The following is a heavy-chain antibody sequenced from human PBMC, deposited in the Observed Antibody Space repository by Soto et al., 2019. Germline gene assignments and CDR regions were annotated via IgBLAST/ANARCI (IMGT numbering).Heavy chain of an antibody. J-gene: IGHJ6*02. CDR1: GFTFSSYA. CDR3: ARDEKGYDFWSGYYRSPPYYYGMDV. V-gene: IGHV3-30-3*01. CDR2: ISYDGSNK. D-gene: IGHD3-3*01. Sequence: GGSLRLSCAASGFTFSSYAMHWVRQAPGKGLEWVAVISYDGSNKYYADSVKGRFTISRDNSKNTLYLQMNSLRAEDTAVYYCARDEKGYDFWSGYYRSPPYYYGMDVWGQGTTVTVSS.